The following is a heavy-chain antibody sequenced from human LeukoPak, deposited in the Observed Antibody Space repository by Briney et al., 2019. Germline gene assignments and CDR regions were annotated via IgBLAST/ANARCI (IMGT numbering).Heavy chain of an antibody. J-gene: IGHJ4*02. V-gene: IGHV3-23*01. D-gene: IGHD2-15*01. CDR1: GFKFSIYA. Sequence: GGSLRLSCATSGFKFSIYAMNWVRQAPGKGLEWVSGISGDGGGTYYTDSLKGRFTISRDNSKNTLYLQMNSLRAEDTAVYYCARATEISGGSDYWGQGTLVTVSS. CDR3: ARATEISGGSDY. CDR2: ISGDGGGT.